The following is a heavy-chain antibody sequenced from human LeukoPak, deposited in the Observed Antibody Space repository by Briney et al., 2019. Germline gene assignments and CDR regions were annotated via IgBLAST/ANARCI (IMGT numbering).Heavy chain of an antibody. J-gene: IGHJ6*03. V-gene: IGHV4-39*07. D-gene: IGHD3-22*01. CDR3: ARVRYYDSSGYYYAAYYYYMDV. CDR1: GGSISSSSYY. Sequence: PSETLSLTCTVSGGSISSSSYYWGWIRQPPGKGLEWIGSIYYSGSTYYNPSLKSRVTISVDTSKNQFSLKLSSVTAADTAVYYCARVRYYDSSGYYYAAYYYYMDVWGKGTTVTVSS. CDR2: IYYSGST.